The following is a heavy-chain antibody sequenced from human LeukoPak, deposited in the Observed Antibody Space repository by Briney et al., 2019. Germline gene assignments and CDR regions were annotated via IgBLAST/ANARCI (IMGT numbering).Heavy chain of an antibody. CDR1: GFTFSSYA. CDR3: ARDRRSYGFT. J-gene: IGHJ4*02. CDR2: IKQDGSEK. Sequence: GGSLRLPCAASGFTFSSYAMHWVRQAPGKGLEWVANIKQDGSEKYYVDSVKGRFTISRDNAKNSLYLQMNSLRAEDTAVYYCARDRRSYGFTWGQGTLVTVSS. D-gene: IGHD3-16*02. V-gene: IGHV3-7*01.